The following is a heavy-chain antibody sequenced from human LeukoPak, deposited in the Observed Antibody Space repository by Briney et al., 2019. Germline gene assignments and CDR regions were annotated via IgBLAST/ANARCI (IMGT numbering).Heavy chain of an antibody. D-gene: IGHD3-22*01. V-gene: IGHV1-69*05. CDR3: ESLLLTSRGYSYGLSYYYDSSGYSN. J-gene: IGHJ4*02. CDR2: IIPIFGTA. CDR1: GGTLSSYA. Sequence: ASVKVSCKASGGTLSSYAISWVRQAPGQGLEWMGGIIPIFGTANYAQKFQGRVTITTDESTRTAYMELSSLRSEDTAVYYCESLLLTSRGYSYGLSYYYDSSGYSNWGQGTLVTVSS.